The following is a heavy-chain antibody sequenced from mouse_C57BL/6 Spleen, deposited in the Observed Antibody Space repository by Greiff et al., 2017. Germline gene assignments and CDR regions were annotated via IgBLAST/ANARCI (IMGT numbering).Heavy chain of an antibody. Sequence: LVESGAELVKPGASVKISCKASGYAFSSYWMNWVKQRPGKGLEWIGQIYPGDGDTNYNGKFKGKATLTADKSSSTAYMQLSSLTSEDSAVYFCARCDSYWYFDVWGTGTTVTVSS. D-gene: IGHD2-4*01. J-gene: IGHJ1*03. CDR3: ARCDSYWYFDV. CDR1: GYAFSSYW. CDR2: IYPGDGDT. V-gene: IGHV1-80*01.